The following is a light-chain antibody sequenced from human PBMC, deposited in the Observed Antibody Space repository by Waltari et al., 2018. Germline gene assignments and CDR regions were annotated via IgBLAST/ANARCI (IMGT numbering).Light chain of an antibody. J-gene: IGKJ4*01. CDR2: EAS. Sequence: EIVLTQSPATLSLSPGERATLPCRASQSVSNFLAWYQQKPGQAPRLLIDEASKRATGIPARFSGSGSGTDFTLTINSLEPEDFVVYYCQQRSNWPPLTFGGGTKVEIK. CDR1: QSVSNF. V-gene: IGKV3-11*01. CDR3: QQRSNWPPLT.